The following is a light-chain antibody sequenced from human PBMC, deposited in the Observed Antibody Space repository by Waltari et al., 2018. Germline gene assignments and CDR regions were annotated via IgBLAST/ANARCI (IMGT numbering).Light chain of an antibody. V-gene: IGKV3-11*01. CDR3: QLRIKWPPEIT. CDR2: DKS. J-gene: IGKJ5*01. Sequence: EIVLTQSPVTLSLSPGERATLSCRASQRVDSYLAWYQQKRGQPPRLLIYDKSNRATGIPARFSGSGSGTDFTLTISSLEPDDFAVYFCQLRIKWPPEITFGQGTRLEIK. CDR1: QRVDSY.